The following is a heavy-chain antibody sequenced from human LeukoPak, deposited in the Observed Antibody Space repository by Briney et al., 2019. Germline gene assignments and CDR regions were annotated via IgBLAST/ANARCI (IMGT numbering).Heavy chain of an antibody. CDR3: ARDKSPNYYYDGMDV. Sequence: AGGSLRLSCAASGLTFSDYYMSWIRQAPGKGLEWVSYISSSGSTIYYADSVKGRFTISRDNAKNSLYLQMNSLRAEDTAVYYCARDKSPNYYYDGMDVWGQGTTVTVSS. CDR1: GLTFSDYY. V-gene: IGHV3-11*01. J-gene: IGHJ6*02. CDR2: ISSSGSTI.